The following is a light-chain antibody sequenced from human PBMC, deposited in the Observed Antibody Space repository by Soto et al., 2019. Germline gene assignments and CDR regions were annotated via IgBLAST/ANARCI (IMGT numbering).Light chain of an antibody. CDR3: QKYNIPLT. J-gene: IGKJ4*01. Sequence: DIQMTQSPSSLSASVGDRVTITCRASPGISNDLAWYQQKPGQVPQLLLYAASTLQSGVPARVSGSGSGTDFTLTSSSLQPEDVATYYCQKYNIPLTFGGGTKVEIK. V-gene: IGKV1-27*01. CDR2: AAS. CDR1: PGISND.